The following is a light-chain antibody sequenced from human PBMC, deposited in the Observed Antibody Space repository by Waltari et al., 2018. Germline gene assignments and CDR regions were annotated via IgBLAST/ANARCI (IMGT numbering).Light chain of an antibody. V-gene: IGKV1-33*01. CDR3: QQFDNLPIT. J-gene: IGKJ1*01. CDR2: AAS. CDR1: QDITYF. Sequence: DIQMTQSPSSLSASVGDRVTITCQASQDITYFLNWYQQKPGKAPQHLIYAASNLEPGVPSRFSGSGSGTEFSFTISSLQPEDIATYYCQQFDNLPITFGQGTKVEIK.